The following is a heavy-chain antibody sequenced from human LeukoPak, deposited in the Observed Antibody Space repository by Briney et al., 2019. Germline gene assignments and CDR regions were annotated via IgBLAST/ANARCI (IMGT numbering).Heavy chain of an antibody. CDR1: GGTLSSYA. D-gene: IGHD3-10*01. V-gene: IGHV1-69*05. CDR2: IIPIFGTA. J-gene: IGHJ4*02. Sequence: ASVKVSCKASGGTLSSYAISWVRQAPGQGLEWMGGIIPIFGTANYAQKFQGRVTITTDESTSTAYMELSSLRSEDTAVYYCARGPTLRLLWFGELEKWGQGTLVTVSS. CDR3: ARGPTLRLLWFGELEK.